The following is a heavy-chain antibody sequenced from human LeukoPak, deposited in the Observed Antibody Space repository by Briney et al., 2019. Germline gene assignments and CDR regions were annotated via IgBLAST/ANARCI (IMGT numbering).Heavy chain of an antibody. J-gene: IGHJ3*02. CDR2: IYYSGST. CDR1: GGSIRSYY. D-gene: IGHD3-10*01. CDR3: ARLYYYGSGSPRPHAFDI. Sequence: SETLSLTCTASGGSIRSYYWSWIRQPPGKGLEWIGYIYYSGSTNCNPSLKSRVTISVDTAKSLFSLKLSSVTVADTAVYYCARLYYYGSGSPRPHAFDIWGQGTMVTVSS. V-gene: IGHV4-59*08.